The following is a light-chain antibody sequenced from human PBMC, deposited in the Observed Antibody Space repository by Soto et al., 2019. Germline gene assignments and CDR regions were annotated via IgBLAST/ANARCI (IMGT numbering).Light chain of an antibody. V-gene: IGKV3-15*01. J-gene: IGKJ4*01. CDR3: QQYHNWPPLT. CDR1: QSVSTN. CDR2: GAS. Sequence: ETVMTQSPATLSVSPGERATLSCRASQSVSTNLAWYQQKPGQAPRLLIYGASTRATGIPARFSGGGSETDFTLTISSLQSEDFAVYYCQQYHNWPPLTFGGGTKVDIK.